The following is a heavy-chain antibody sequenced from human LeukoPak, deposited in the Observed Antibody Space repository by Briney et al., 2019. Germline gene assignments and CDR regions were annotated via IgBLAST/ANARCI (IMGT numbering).Heavy chain of an antibody. D-gene: IGHD4-11*01. J-gene: IGHJ4*02. V-gene: IGHV4-59*01. CDR3: ASTTSYGNYSFYFDY. Sequence: SETLSLTCTVSGGSISSYYWSWIRQPPGKGLEWIGYIYYSGSTNYNPSLKSRVTISVATSKNQFSLKLSSVTAADTAVYYCASTTSYGNYSFYFDYWGQGTLVSVSS. CDR2: IYYSGST. CDR1: GGSISSYY.